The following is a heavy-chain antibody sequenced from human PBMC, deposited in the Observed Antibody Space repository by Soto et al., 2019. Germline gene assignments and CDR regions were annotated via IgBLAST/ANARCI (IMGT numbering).Heavy chain of an antibody. CDR1: GFTFSSYA. Sequence: PGGSLRLSCAASGFTFSSYAMSWVRQAPGKGLEWVSAISGSGGSTYYADSVKGRFTISRDNSKNTLYLQMNSLRAEDTAVYYCAKAFFASYDFWSGTNDYWGQGTLVTVS. V-gene: IGHV3-23*01. D-gene: IGHD3-3*01. CDR3: AKAFFASYDFWSGTNDY. CDR2: ISGSGGST. J-gene: IGHJ4*02.